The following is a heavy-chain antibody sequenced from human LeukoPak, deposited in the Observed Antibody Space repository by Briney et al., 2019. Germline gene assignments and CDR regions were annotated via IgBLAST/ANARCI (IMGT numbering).Heavy chain of an antibody. D-gene: IGHD6-19*01. Sequence: ASVKVSCKASGYTFSTYDINWVRQVTGQGLEWMGWMNPNSGNTGYAQKIQGRVTMTRNTSINTAYMELSSLRSEDTAVYYCARGEAVAAHFDYWGQGTLDTVSS. CDR3: ARGEAVAAHFDY. J-gene: IGHJ4*02. V-gene: IGHV1-8*01. CDR1: GYTFSTYD. CDR2: MNPNSGNT.